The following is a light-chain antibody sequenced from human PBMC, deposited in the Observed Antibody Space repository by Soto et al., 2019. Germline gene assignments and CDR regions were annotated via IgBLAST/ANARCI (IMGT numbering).Light chain of an antibody. CDR1: QSVSSSY. J-gene: IGKJ1*01. Sequence: ENVLTQSPGSLSLSPGERATPSCRASQSVSSSYLAWYQQKPGQAPRLLIYGASSRATGIPDRFSGSGSGTDFTLTISRLEPEDFAVYYCQQYGSSPRTFGQGTKGDIK. V-gene: IGKV3-20*01. CDR2: GAS. CDR3: QQYGSSPRT.